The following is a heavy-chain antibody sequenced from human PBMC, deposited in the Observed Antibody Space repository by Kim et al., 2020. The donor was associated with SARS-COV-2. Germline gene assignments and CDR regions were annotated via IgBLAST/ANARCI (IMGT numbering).Heavy chain of an antibody. Sequence: FQGRVPITRDTSASTAYMELSSLRSEDTAVYYCARVGQQQLVRPYYFDYWGQGTLVTVSS. D-gene: IGHD6-13*01. J-gene: IGHJ4*02. CDR3: ARVGQQQLVRPYYFDY. V-gene: IGHV1-3*01.